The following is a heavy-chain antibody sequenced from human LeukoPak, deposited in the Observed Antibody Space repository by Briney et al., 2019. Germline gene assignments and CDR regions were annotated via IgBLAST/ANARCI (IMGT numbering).Heavy chain of an antibody. CDR2: ISSSSSYI. CDR1: GFTFSSYS. D-gene: IGHD3-10*01. Sequence: GGSLRLSCAASGFTFSSYSMNWVRQAPGKGLEWVSSISSSSSYIYYADSVKGRFTISRDNAKNSLYLQMNSLRAEDTAVYYCARQSGLLWFGELSWYFDYWGQGTLVTVSS. CDR3: ARQSGLLWFGELSWYFDY. J-gene: IGHJ4*02. V-gene: IGHV3-21*01.